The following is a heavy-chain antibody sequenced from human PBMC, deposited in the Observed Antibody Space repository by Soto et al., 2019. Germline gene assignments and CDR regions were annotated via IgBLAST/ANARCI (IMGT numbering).Heavy chain of an antibody. D-gene: IGHD2-15*01. V-gene: IGHV4-34*01. J-gene: IGHJ6*02. CDR2: INHSGST. Sequence: QVQLQQWGAGLLKPSETLSLTCAVYGGSFSGYYWSWIRQPPGKGLEWIGEINHSGSTNYNPSLKSRVTISVYTSKNQFSLKLSSVTAADTAVYYCARSVVVVAAAPPNYYYYGMDVWGQGTTVTVSS. CDR1: GGSFSGYY. CDR3: ARSVVVVAAAPPNYYYYGMDV.